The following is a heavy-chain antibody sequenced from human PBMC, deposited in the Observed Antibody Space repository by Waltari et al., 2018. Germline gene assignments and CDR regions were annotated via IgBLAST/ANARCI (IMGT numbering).Heavy chain of an antibody. J-gene: IGHJ4*02. CDR3: ATWMVSHFDY. CDR2: MDGPTTNT. V-gene: IGHV3-23*01. CDR1: GFNFGSYS. D-gene: IGHD2-8*01. Sequence: EVQLLESGGGLVQPGESLRLSCVASGFNFGSYSMSWVRQAPGNGVEWVSTMDGPTTNTHYADSVEGRFTISRDNSKNTLYLHMNSLRADDTAIYYCATWMVSHFDYWGQGTLVTASP.